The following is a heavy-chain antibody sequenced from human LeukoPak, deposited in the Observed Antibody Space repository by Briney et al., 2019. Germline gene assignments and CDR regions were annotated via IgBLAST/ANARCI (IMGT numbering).Heavy chain of an antibody. V-gene: IGHV1-8*03. CDR1: GYTFTSYD. D-gene: IGHD4-11*01. Sequence: ASVKVSCKASGYTFTSYDINWVRQATGLGLEWMGWMNPNSGNTGYAQKFQGRVTITRNTSISTAYMELSSLRSEDTAVYYCAREIYPTTVTTGGTVFDPWGQGTLVTVSS. J-gene: IGHJ5*02. CDR3: AREIYPTTVTTGGTVFDP. CDR2: MNPNSGNT.